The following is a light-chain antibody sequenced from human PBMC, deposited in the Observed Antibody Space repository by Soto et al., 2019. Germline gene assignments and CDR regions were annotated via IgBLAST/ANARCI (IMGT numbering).Light chain of an antibody. V-gene: IGKV3-15*01. CDR1: QSVSSN. CDR2: RAS. CDR3: QHYNSFSGT. J-gene: IGKJ1*01. Sequence: DIVMTHSPATLSVSLCERVTLSFRASQSVSSNLAWYQQKPGQAPRLLIYRASTMATGIPARFSGSGSGAEYTLTISGLQPDDFATYYCQHYNSFSGTFGQGTKVDIK.